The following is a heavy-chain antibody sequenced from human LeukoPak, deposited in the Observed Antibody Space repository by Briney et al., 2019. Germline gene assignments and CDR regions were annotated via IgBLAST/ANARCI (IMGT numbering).Heavy chain of an antibody. Sequence: PGGSLRLSCAASGFTFSSYAMSWVRQAPGKGLEWVSAISGSGGSTYYADSVKGRFTISRDNSKNTLYLQMNSLRAEDTAVYYCAKDLPTYGSGSYYPPYYWGQGTLVTVSS. CDR2: ISGSGGST. D-gene: IGHD3-10*01. J-gene: IGHJ4*02. CDR1: GFTFSSYA. V-gene: IGHV3-23*01. CDR3: AKDLPTYGSGSYYPPYY.